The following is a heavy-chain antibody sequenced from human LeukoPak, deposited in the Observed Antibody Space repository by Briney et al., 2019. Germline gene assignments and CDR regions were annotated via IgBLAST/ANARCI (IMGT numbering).Heavy chain of an antibody. D-gene: IGHD1-26*01. V-gene: IGHV3-30*04. CDR2: ISYDVTKK. Sequence: GGSLRLSCAASGFTFTNYALHWVRQAPGKGLEWVAVISYDVTKKYYADSVKGRFIITRDNAKDSLYLQMNSLRAEDAAVYYCAKGRGEVGIDWSDPWGEGSLVTVSS. CDR3: AKGRGEVGIDWSDP. J-gene: IGHJ5*02. CDR1: GFTFTNYA.